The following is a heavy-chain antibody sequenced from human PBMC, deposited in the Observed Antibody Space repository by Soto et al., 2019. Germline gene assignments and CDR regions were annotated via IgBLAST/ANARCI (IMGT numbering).Heavy chain of an antibody. CDR3: ARVRDIVVVPAAPSPNWFDP. D-gene: IGHD2-2*01. V-gene: IGHV3-7*01. CDR2: IKQDGSEK. CDR1: GFTFSSYW. Sequence: EVQLVESGGGLVQPGGSLRLSCAASGFTFSSYWMSWVRQAPGKGLEWVANIKQDGSEKYYVDSVKGRFTISRDNAKNSLYLRMNSLRAEDTAVYYCARVRDIVVVPAAPSPNWFDPWGQGTLVTVSS. J-gene: IGHJ5*02.